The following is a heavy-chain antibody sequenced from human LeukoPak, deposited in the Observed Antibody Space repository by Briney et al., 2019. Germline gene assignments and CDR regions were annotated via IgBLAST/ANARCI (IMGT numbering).Heavy chain of an antibody. CDR3: EGYSYGSDY. CDR2: INHSGST. CDR1: GGSFSGYY. D-gene: IGHD5-18*01. Sequence: PSGTLSLTCAVYGGSFSGYYWSWIRQPPGKGLEWIGEINHSGSTNYNPSLKSRVTISVDTSKNQFSLKLSSGTAADTAVYYCEGYSYGSDYWGRGTLVTVSS. V-gene: IGHV4-34*01. J-gene: IGHJ4*02.